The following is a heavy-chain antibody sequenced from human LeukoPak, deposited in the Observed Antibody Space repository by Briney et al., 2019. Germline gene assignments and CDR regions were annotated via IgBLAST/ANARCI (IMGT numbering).Heavy chain of an antibody. CDR1: GFTFSDYY. J-gene: IGHJ3*02. V-gene: IGHV3-11*04. CDR3: AREKLLTMIVGTQHAFDI. CDR2: ISSSGSTI. D-gene: IGHD3-22*01. Sequence: PGGSLRLSCAASGFTFSDYYMSWIRQAPGKGLEWVSYISSSGSTIYYADSVKGRFTISRDNAKNSLYLQMNSLRAEDTAVYYCAREKLLTMIVGTQHAFDIWGQGTMVTVSS.